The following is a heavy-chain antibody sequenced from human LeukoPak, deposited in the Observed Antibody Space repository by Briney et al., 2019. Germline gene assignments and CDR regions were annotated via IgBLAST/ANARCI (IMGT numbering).Heavy chain of an antibody. D-gene: IGHD1-20*01. Sequence: PSETLSLTCTVSGGSISSYYWSWIRQPPGKGLEWIGYIYYSGSTNYNPSLKSRVTISVDTSKNQFSLKLSSVTAADTAVYYCARWVPPKRYNWNDGWFDPWGQGTLVTVSS. V-gene: IGHV4-59*01. J-gene: IGHJ5*02. CDR1: GGSISSYY. CDR2: IYYSGST. CDR3: ARWVPPKRYNWNDGWFDP.